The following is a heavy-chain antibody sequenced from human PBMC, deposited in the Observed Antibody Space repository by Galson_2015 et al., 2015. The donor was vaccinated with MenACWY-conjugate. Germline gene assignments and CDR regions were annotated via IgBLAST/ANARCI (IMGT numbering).Heavy chain of an antibody. CDR2: ILPIIAMP. V-gene: IGHV1-69*02. Sequence: SVKVSCKAPGDTVSPHTISWIRQAPGQGLAWLGRILPIIAMPRYGPNFWGRVTLPADQVPRTTYMQLDSLTSDDTAVYYCARRNCSDAARPFDSWGQGTLVTVSS. CDR3: ARRNCSDAARPFDS. D-gene: IGHD2-15*01. CDR1: GDTVSPHT. J-gene: IGHJ4*02.